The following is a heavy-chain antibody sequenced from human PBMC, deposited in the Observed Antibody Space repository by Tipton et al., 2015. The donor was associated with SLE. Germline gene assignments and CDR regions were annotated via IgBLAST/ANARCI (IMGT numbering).Heavy chain of an antibody. CDR2: ISSSSSTI. Sequence: SLRLSCAASGFTFNTYSMNWVRQAPGKGLEWVSYISSSSSTIFYADSVKGRFTISRDNAKNSLYLQMNSLRAEDTALYYCARDRPHTAMIFGYWGLGRLVTVSS. CDR3: ARDRPHTAMIFGY. D-gene: IGHD5-18*01. V-gene: IGHV3-48*01. J-gene: IGHJ4*02. CDR1: GFTFNTYS.